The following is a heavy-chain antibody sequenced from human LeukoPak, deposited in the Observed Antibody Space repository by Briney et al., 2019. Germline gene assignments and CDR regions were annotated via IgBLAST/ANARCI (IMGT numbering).Heavy chain of an antibody. Sequence: GGSLRLSCAASGFTSSSYALNWVRQAPGKGLEWVATVSGSGDRMYHADSVKGRFTISRDNSKNTINLQMNSLRAEDTALYYCAKAAAAPGFDFWGQGTLVTVSS. V-gene: IGHV3-23*01. J-gene: IGHJ4*02. CDR2: VSGSGDRM. D-gene: IGHD6-13*01. CDR3: AKAAAAPGFDF. CDR1: GFTSSSYA.